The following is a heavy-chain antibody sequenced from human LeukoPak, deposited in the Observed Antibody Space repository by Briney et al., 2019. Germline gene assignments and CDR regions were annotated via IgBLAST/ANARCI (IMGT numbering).Heavy chain of an antibody. CDR3: ARGYSSANWFDP. J-gene: IGHJ5*02. Sequence: AESLSLTCTVSGGSISSYYWSWIRQPPGKGLEWIWDIYYSGSTNYNPALKSRVTISVDTSKNQCSLKLSSVTAADTAVYYCARGYSSANWFDPWGQGTLVTVSS. V-gene: IGHV4-59*01. D-gene: IGHD6-25*01. CDR1: GGSISSYY. CDR2: IYYSGST.